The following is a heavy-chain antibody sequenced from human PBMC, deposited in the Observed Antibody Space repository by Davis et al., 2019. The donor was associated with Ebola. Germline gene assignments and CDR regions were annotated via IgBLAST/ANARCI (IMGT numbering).Heavy chain of an antibody. CDR2: FDPEDGET. Sequence: ASVKVSCKVSGYTLTELSMHWVRQAPGKGLEWMGGFDPEDGETIYAQKFQGRVTMTTDTSTSTAYMEPRSLRSDDTAVYYCARVRYRRLLSGDYWGQGTLVTVSS. V-gene: IGHV1-24*01. D-gene: IGHD1-26*01. CDR1: GYTLTELS. CDR3: ARVRYRRLLSGDY. J-gene: IGHJ4*02.